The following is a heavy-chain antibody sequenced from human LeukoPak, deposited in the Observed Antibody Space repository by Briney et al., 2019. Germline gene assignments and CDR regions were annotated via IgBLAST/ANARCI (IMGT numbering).Heavy chain of an antibody. CDR1: GYTSTSYG. V-gene: IGHV1-18*01. J-gene: IGHJ4*02. Sequence: GASVKVSCKASGYTSTSYGISWVRQAPGQGLEWMGWISAYNGSTNYAQKLQGRVTMTTDTSTSTAYMGLRSLRSDDTAVYYCARDSYYYDSSGYYSFDYWGQGTLVTVSS. D-gene: IGHD3-22*01. CDR3: ARDSYYYDSSGYYSFDY. CDR2: ISAYNGST.